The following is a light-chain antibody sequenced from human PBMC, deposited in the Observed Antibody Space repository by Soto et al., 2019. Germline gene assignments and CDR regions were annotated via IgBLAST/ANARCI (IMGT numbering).Light chain of an antibody. CDR1: QSVSSSS. V-gene: IGKV3-20*01. CDR2: GAC. J-gene: IGKJ4*01. CDR3: NQYQSSFT. Sequence: EIVLTQSPGTLSLSPGEGAILSCRDSQSVSSSSLTWYQQERGQAPRLLIYGACTRATGIPDRFSGSGSGTDFTLTISRLEPEDFAVYYCNQYQSSFTFGGGTKVEIK.